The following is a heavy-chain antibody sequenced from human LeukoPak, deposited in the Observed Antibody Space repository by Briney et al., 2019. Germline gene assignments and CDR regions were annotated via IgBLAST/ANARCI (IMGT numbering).Heavy chain of an antibody. J-gene: IGHJ4*02. CDR3: ARREVGVPFDY. V-gene: IGHV4-38-2*02. CDR2: IYHSGST. CDR1: GYSISSGYY. Sequence: SETLSLTCTVSGYSISSGYYWGWIRQPPGKGLEWIGSIYHSGSTYYNPSLKSRVTISIDTSKNQFSLKLSSLTAADTAVYYCARREVGVPFDYWGQGALVTVSS. D-gene: IGHD1-26*01.